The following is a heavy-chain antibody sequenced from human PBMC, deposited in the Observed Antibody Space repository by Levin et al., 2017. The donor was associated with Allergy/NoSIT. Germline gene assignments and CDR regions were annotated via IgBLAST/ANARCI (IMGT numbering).Heavy chain of an antibody. CDR2: MKYDGSEK. CDR1: GFSFSSYW. V-gene: IGHV3-7*01. D-gene: IGHD5-24*01. Sequence: PGGSLRLSCAASGFSFSSYWMSWVRQAPGKGLEWVANMKYDGSEKYYVDSMRGRLTISRDNAKNSLYLQMNSLRVEDTAVYYCARGPRERWQGFCDWWGQGTPVTVSS. CDR3: ARGPRERWQGFCDW. J-gene: IGHJ4*02.